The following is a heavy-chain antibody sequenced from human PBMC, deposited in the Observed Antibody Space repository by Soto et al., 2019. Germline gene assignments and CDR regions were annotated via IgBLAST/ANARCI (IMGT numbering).Heavy chain of an antibody. V-gene: IGHV1-18*01. D-gene: IGHD2-21*02. CDR1: GYTFTSYG. CDR3: AREGLTAMDPYYFDC. J-gene: IGHJ4*02. CDR2: ISVYNGNT. Sequence: QVQLVQSGAEVKKPGASVKVSCKASGYTFTSYGISWVRQAPGQGLEWMGWISVYNGNTNYAQKLPGRVTMTTDTATRTAYMELRSLRPADTAVYCCAREGLTAMDPYYFDCWGQGTLVTVSS.